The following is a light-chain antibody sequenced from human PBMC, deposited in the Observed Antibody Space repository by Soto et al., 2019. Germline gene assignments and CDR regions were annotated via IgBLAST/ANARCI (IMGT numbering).Light chain of an antibody. CDR1: QGMSTY. CDR3: QQLNGYQLA. CDR2: SAS. J-gene: IGKJ4*01. Sequence: DLQLTQSPSFLSASVGDTVTITCQASQGMSTYLAWYQQKPGKVPKLLIRSASTLQSGVPPRFSGGGSGTEFTLTISTLQPDDSGIYYCQQLNGYQLAFGGGTNVEIK. V-gene: IGKV1-9*01.